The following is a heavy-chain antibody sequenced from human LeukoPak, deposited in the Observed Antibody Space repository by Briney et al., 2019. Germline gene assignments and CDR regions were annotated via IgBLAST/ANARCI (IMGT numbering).Heavy chain of an antibody. V-gene: IGHV4-34*01. CDR1: GGSFSGYY. CDR3: ARVVGLKYQPRKDFDY. J-gene: IGHJ4*02. Sequence: SETLSLTCAVSGGSFSGYYWSWIRQPPGKGLEWIGEINHSGSTNYNPSLKSRVNISVDTSKNQFSLKLSSVPSADTAVYYLARVVGLKYQPRKDFDYWGEGTLVTVSS. CDR2: INHSGST. D-gene: IGHD2-2*01.